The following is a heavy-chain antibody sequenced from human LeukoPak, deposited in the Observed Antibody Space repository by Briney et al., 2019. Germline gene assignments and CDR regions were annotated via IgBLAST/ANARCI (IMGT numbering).Heavy chain of an antibody. V-gene: IGHV4-4*07. CDR2: LFSGGST. D-gene: IGHD1-14*01. J-gene: IGHJ4*02. CDR3: ARGPRGLPED. Sequence: SETLSLTCTVSDASISGYYWTWIRQPAGQGLEWIGRLFSGGSTNYNPSLKSRVSMSLDTSNNQFPLEVNFVSAADTAVYYCARGPRGLPEDWGQGTLVTVSS. CDR1: DASISGYY.